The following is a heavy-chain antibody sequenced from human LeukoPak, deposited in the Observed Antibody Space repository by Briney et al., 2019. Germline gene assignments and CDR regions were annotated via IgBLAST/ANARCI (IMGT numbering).Heavy chain of an antibody. CDR3: ARDDTSGWLYYFDY. J-gene: IGHJ4*02. V-gene: IGHV3-21*01. CDR2: ISSSSSYI. CDR1: GFTFSSYS. D-gene: IGHD6-19*01. Sequence: GGSLRLSCAASGFTFSSYSMNWVRQAPGKGLEWVSSISSSSSYIYYADSVKGRFTISRDNAKNSLYLQMNSLRAEDTAAYYCARDDTSGWLYYFDYWGQGTLVTVSS.